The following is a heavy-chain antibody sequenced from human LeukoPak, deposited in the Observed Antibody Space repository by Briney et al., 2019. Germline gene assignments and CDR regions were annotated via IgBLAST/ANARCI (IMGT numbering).Heavy chain of an antibody. V-gene: IGHV1-46*01. J-gene: IGHJ5*02. Sequence: ASVKVSCKAPGYTFTSYYMHWVRQAPGQGLEWMGIINPSGGSTSYAQKFQGRVTMTRDMSTSTVYMELSSLRSEDTAVYYCARGKAVPASPGLSWFDPWRQGTLVTVSP. D-gene: IGHD2-2*01. CDR2: INPSGGST. CDR1: GYTFTSYY. CDR3: ARGKAVPASPGLSWFDP.